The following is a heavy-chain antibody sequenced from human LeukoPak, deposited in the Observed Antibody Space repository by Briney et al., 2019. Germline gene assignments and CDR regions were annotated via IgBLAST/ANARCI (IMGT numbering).Heavy chain of an antibody. V-gene: IGHV4-34*01. Sequence: SETLSLTCAVYGGSFSGYYWSWIRQPPGKGLEWIGEINHSGSTNYNPSLKSRVTISVDTSKNQFSLKLSSVTAADTAVYYCARVGGSYLGYYDYYMDVWGKGTTVTVSS. D-gene: IGHD1-26*01. CDR2: INHSGST. CDR3: ARVGGSYLGYYDYYMDV. CDR1: GGSFSGYY. J-gene: IGHJ6*03.